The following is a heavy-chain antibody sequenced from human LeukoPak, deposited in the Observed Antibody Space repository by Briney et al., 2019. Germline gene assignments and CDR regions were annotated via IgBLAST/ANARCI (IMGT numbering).Heavy chain of an antibody. CDR1: GFAFSSYS. Sequence: PGGSLRLSCAASGFAFSSYSMNWVRQAPGKGLEWVSSISSSSSCIYYADSVKGRFTISRDNAKNSLYLQMNSLRAEDTAVCYCARDAAAADAFDIWGQGTMVTVSS. CDR3: ARDAAAADAFDI. D-gene: IGHD6-13*01. CDR2: ISSSSSCI. V-gene: IGHV3-21*01. J-gene: IGHJ3*02.